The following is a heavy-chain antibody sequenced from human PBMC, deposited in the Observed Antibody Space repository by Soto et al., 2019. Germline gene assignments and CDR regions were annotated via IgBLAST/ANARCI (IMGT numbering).Heavy chain of an antibody. CDR1: GYTFTSYD. V-gene: IGHV1-8*01. Sequence: ASVKVSCKASGYTFTSYDINWVRQATGQGLEWMGWMNPNSGNTGYAQKFQGRVTMTRNTSISTAYMELSSLRSEDTAVYYCARGNWDIVVVPAAIRYYFDYWGQGTLVTVSS. CDR3: ARGNWDIVVVPAAIRYYFDY. J-gene: IGHJ4*02. CDR2: MNPNSGNT. D-gene: IGHD2-2*01.